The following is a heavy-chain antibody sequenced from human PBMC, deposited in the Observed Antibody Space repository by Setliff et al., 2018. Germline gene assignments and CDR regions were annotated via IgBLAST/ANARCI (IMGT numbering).Heavy chain of an antibody. CDR2: VVQVGSG. D-gene: IGHD1-26*01. J-gene: IGHJ4*02. V-gene: IGHV3-23*01. Sequence: GESLKISCATSGFTFRDYSMVWVRQVPGKGLEWVAGVVQVGSGVYADSVKGRSTISRDNSKDNFFLQINNLRAADTATYYCAKDRVNDGFWDFDSWGQGTLVTVSS. CDR3: AKDRVNDGFWDFDS. CDR1: GFTFRDYS.